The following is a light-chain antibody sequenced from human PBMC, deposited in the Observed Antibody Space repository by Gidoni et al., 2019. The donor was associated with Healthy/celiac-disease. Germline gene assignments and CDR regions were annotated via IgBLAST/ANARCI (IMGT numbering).Light chain of an antibody. J-gene: IGKJ1*01. CDR2: KAS. CDR1: QSISSW. CDR3: QQYNSPRT. V-gene: IGKV1-5*03. Sequence: DIQMTQSPSTLSASVGDRVTITCRASQSISSWLAWYQQKPGKAPKLLIYKASSLESGVPSRFSGSGSGTEFTLTISSLQPDDFATYYCQQYNSPRTFGQGIKVEIK.